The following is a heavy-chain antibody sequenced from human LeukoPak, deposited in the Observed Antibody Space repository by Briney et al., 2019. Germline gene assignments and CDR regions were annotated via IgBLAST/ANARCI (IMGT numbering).Heavy chain of an antibody. J-gene: IGHJ4*02. D-gene: IGHD6-6*01. CDR2: IRQDGSEK. V-gene: IGHV3-7*01. CDR1: GLTFSSYW. CDR3: ARGYSSSSEEDY. Sequence: QPGGSLRLSCAASGLTFSSYWMSWVRQAPGKGLEWVANIRQDGSEKYYVDSVKGRFTISRDNAKNSLYLQMNSLRAEDTAVYYCARGYSSSSEEDYWGQGTLVTVSS.